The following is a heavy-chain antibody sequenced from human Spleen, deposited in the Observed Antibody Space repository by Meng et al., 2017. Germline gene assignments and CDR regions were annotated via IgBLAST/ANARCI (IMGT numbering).Heavy chain of an antibody. CDR2: IKSKTDGGTT. J-gene: IGHJ4*02. CDR3: ARGSYDSSGYQTGVDS. D-gene: IGHD3-22*01. Sequence: GESLKISCAASGFTFSNAWMSWVRQAPGKGLEWVGRIKSKTDGGTTDYAAPVKGRFTISRDDSKNTLYLQMNSLRAEDTAVYYCARGSYDSSGYQTGVDSWGQGTLVTFSS. V-gene: IGHV3-15*01. CDR1: GFTFSNAW.